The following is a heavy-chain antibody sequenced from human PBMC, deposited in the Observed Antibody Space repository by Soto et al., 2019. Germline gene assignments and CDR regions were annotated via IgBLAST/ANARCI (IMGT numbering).Heavy chain of an antibody. D-gene: IGHD3-10*01. V-gene: IGHV1-18*01. Sequence: QVQLVQSGAEVRQPGASVKVSCKASGYSFTTYGMSWVRQAPGQGLEYMGWINGYGHGAKYVQRFQGRFSMTTDTSTNTVYMDLRSPNSDDTAVYYCVRDLNGDFYYWGQGTVVIVSP. CDR2: INGYGHGA. CDR3: VRDLNGDFYY. J-gene: IGHJ4*02. CDR1: GYSFTTYG.